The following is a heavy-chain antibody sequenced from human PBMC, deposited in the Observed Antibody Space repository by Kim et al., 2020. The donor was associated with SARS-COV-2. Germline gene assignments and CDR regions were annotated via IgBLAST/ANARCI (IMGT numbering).Heavy chain of an antibody. CDR1: GDSINDRNYY. CDR2: IYYNGAT. J-gene: IGHJ4*02. CDR3: VRDVYSYGFLDF. V-gene: IGHV4-39*07. Sequence: SETLSLSCSVSGDSINDRNYYWGWVRQTPGEGLEWIGSIYYNGATYYRASLRSRVTMSIDTSKNQFSLRLSSATAADTAMYYCVRDVYSYGFLDFWGQGALVTVSS. D-gene: IGHD3-16*02.